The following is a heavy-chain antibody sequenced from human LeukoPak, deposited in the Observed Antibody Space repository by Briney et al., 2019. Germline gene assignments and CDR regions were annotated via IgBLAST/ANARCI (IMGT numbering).Heavy chain of an antibody. J-gene: IGHJ4*02. Sequence: LGESLRISCKGSGYSFTSYWINWVRQMPGKGREWMGRIDPSDSYTTYSPSFQGHVTISVDKSISTAYLQWSSLRASDTAMYYCARPSGYDLAYWGQGTLVTVSS. CDR3: ARPSGYDLAY. D-gene: IGHD5-12*01. V-gene: IGHV5-10-1*01. CDR2: IDPSDSYT. CDR1: GYSFTSYW.